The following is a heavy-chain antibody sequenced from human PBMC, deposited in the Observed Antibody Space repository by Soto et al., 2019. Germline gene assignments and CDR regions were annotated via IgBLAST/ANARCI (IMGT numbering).Heavy chain of an antibody. D-gene: IGHD3-3*01. J-gene: IGHJ6*02. CDR1: GYRFTSHW. Sequence: GESLKISCKGSGYRFTSHWISWLRQMPGKGLEWMGRTDPSDSFTQYNPSFQGHVTISGDKSLSTAYLQWSSLKASDTAIYYCARGEGITTFGVYGFDVWGQGASVTVSS. CDR3: ARGEGITTFGVYGFDV. V-gene: IGHV5-10-1*01. CDR2: TDPSDSFT.